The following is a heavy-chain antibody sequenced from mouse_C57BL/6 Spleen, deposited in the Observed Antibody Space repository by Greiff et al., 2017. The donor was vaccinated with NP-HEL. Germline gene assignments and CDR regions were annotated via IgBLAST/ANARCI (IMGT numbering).Heavy chain of an antibody. J-gene: IGHJ4*01. D-gene: IGHD2-3*01. CDR2: INPNNGGT. CDR1: GYTFTDYY. CDR3: AKIYDGYYSSYAMDY. V-gene: IGHV1-26*01. Sequence: EVQLQQSGPELVKPGASVKISCKASGYTFTDYYMNWVKQSHGKSLEWIGDINPNNGGTSYNQKFKGKATLTVDKSSSTAYMELRSLTSEDSAVYYCAKIYDGYYSSYAMDYWGQGTSVTVSS.